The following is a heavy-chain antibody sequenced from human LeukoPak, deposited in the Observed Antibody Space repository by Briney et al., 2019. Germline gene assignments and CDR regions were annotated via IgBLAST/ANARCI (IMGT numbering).Heavy chain of an antibody. CDR1: GGSMSNYC. J-gene: IGHJ2*01. CDR3: ARDPRSHSSSWYWYFDL. D-gene: IGHD6-13*01. Sequence: SETLSLTCTVSGGSMSNYCWSWIRQPPGKGLEWIGYVYYSGSTNYNPSLKSRVTISVDTSKNQFSLKLSSVTAADTAVYYCARDPRSHSSSWYWYFDLWGRGALVTVSS. V-gene: IGHV4-59*01. CDR2: VYYSGST.